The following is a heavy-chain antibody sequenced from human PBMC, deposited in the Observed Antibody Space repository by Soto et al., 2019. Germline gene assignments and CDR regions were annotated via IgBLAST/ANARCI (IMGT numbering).Heavy chain of an antibody. CDR1: GFTVRSCE. V-gene: IGHV3-48*03. J-gene: IGHJ6*02. D-gene: IGHD3-16*01. CDR3: TRDKGDKVAYGMDV. Sequence: ESGGGLVQPGGSLRLSCTASGFTVRSCEMNWVRQAPGKGLEWVSYINTGGVTIYADSVKGRFIISRDNAQNSLLLQMNSLRAEDTAVYYCTRDKGDKVAYGMDVWGQGTTVTVSS. CDR2: INTGGVT.